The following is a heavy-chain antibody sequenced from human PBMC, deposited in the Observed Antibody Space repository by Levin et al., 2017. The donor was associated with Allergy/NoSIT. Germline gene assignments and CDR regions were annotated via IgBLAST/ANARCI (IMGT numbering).Heavy chain of an antibody. D-gene: IGHD3-10*01. J-gene: IGHJ4*02. CDR3: ARQALWVGELAY. CDR2: IYYSGST. Sequence: SETLSLTCTVSGGSISSSSYYWGWIRQPPGKGLEWIGSIYYSGSTYYNPSLKSRVTISVDTSKNQFSLKLSSVTAADTAVYYCARQALWVGELAYWGQGTLVTVAS. CDR1: GGSISSSSYY. V-gene: IGHV4-39*01.